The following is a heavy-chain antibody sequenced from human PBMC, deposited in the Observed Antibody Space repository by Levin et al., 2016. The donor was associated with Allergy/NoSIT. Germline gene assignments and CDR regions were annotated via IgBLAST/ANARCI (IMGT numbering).Heavy chain of an antibody. CDR3: ARSYDFWSGYSPLGFDP. CDR2: IYYSGST. Sequence: PGKGLEWIGYIYYSGSTNYNPSLKSRVTISVDTSKNQFSLKLSSVTAADTAVYYCARSYDFWSGYSPLGFDPWGQGTLVTVSS. V-gene: IGHV4-59*08. J-gene: IGHJ5*02. D-gene: IGHD3-3*01.